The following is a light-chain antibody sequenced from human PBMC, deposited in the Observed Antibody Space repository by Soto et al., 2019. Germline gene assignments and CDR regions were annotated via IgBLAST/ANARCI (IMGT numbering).Light chain of an antibody. CDR1: SSVVGGYNY. CDR2: DVS. V-gene: IGLV2-14*01. CDR3: RSYTSSSTYV. Sequence: QSALTQPASVSGSPGQSITISCTGTSSVVGGYNYVSWYQQHPGKAPKLMIYDVSNRPSGVSNRFSGSKSGNTASLTISGLQAEVEADYYCRSYTSSSTYVFGTGTKVTVL. J-gene: IGLJ1*01.